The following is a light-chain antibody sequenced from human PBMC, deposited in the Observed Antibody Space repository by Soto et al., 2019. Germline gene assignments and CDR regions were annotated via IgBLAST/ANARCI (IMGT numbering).Light chain of an antibody. V-gene: IGKV1-9*01. Sequence: DIQLTQSPSFLSASVGDRVTITCRASQGISSYLAWYQQKPGKAPELLIYAASTLQSGVPSRFSGSGSGTEFTLTISSLQPEDFATYYCQQLNSLLTFGGGTKVEIK. CDR1: QGISSY. J-gene: IGKJ4*01. CDR2: AAS. CDR3: QQLNSLLT.